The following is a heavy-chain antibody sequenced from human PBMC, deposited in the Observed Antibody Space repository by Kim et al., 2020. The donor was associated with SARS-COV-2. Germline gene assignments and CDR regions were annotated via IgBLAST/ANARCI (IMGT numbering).Heavy chain of an antibody. CDR3: ASSLGSGWFFYGMDV. V-gene: IGHV3-23*01. J-gene: IGHJ6*02. CDR2: ITATGVHT. Sequence: EWVSAITATGVHTFYADSVKGRFTISRDNSKNTLDLRMDSLRVEDTAIYYCASSLGSGWFFYGMDVWGQGTTVTVSS. D-gene: IGHD6-19*01.